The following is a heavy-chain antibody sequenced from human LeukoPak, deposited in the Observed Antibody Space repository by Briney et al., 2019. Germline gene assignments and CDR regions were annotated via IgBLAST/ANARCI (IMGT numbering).Heavy chain of an antibody. D-gene: IGHD3-16*02. Sequence: ASVKVSCKVSGYTLTELSMHWVRQAPGKWLEWMGGFGPEDGETIYAQKFQGRVTMTEDTSTDTAYMELSSLRSEDTAVYYCATKGVLRLGELSFFDYWGQGTLVTVSS. V-gene: IGHV1-24*01. CDR1: GYTLTELS. CDR3: ATKGVLRLGELSFFDY. J-gene: IGHJ4*02. CDR2: FGPEDGET.